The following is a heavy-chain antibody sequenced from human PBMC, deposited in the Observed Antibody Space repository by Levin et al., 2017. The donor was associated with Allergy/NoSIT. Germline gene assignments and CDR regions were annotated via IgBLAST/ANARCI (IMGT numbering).Heavy chain of an antibody. CDR3: ASLVVTAGTDAFDI. Sequence: SETLSLTCTVSGGSISSYYWSWIRQPPGKGLEWIGYIYYSGSTNYNPSLKSRVTISVDTSKNQFSLKLSSVTAADTAVYYCASLVVTAGTDAFDIWGQGTMVTVSS. J-gene: IGHJ3*02. V-gene: IGHV4-59*01. D-gene: IGHD4-23*01. CDR2: IYYSGST. CDR1: GGSISSYY.